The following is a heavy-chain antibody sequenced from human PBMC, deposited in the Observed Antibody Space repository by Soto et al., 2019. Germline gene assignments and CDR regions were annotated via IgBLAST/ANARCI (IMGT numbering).Heavy chain of an antibody. CDR2: ISSSSSTI. CDR3: ARDLRPEDIVVVPAAIAAIHDAFDI. V-gene: IGHV3-48*01. J-gene: IGHJ3*02. D-gene: IGHD2-2*01. Sequence: GGSLRLSCAACGLTFSSYTMNWVRQAPGKGLEWVSYISSSSSTIYYADSVKGRFTISRDNAKNSLYLQMNSLRAEDTAVYYCARDLRPEDIVVVPAAIAAIHDAFDIWGQGTMVTVSS. CDR1: GLTFSSYT.